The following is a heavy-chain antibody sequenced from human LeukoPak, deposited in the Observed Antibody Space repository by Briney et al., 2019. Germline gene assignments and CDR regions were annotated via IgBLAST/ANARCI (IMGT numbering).Heavy chain of an antibody. D-gene: IGHD2/OR15-2a*01. CDR2: ISGSGRTI. Sequence: GGSLRLSCAASGFTFDAYEITWVRQAPGKGLEWVSYISGSGRTIYYADSVKGRFTISWDNAKNSVYLQMNRLRAEDTAVYYCARGVYGRFDSWDQGTLVTVSS. V-gene: IGHV3-48*03. CDR1: GFTFDAYE. J-gene: IGHJ5*01. CDR3: ARGVYGRFDS.